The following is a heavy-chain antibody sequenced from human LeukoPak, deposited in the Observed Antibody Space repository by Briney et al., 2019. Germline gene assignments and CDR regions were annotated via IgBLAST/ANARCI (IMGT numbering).Heavy chain of an antibody. V-gene: IGHV4-38-2*01. J-gene: IGHJ3*02. Sequence: PSETLSLTCAVSGNSISSSYYWGWIRQPPGKGLEWIASIYHSGSTYYNPSLKSRVTISVDTSKNQFSLKLSSVTAADTAVYYCASVNVGDAFDIWGQGTMVTVSS. CDR3: ASVNVGDAFDI. CDR2: IYHSGST. D-gene: IGHD2/OR15-2a*01. CDR1: GNSISSSYY.